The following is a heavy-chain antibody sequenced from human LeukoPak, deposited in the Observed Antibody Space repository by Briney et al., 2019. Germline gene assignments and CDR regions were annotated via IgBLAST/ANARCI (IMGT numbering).Heavy chain of an antibody. V-gene: IGHV3-30*02. D-gene: IGHD5-24*01. J-gene: IGHJ6*02. CDR3: ANCRRDGYNQWYYGMDV. Sequence: GGSLRLSCAASGFTFSSYGMHWVRQAPGKGLEWVAVIWYDGYNKYYADSVKGRFTISRDDSKNTLFLQMSSLRAEDTALYYCANCRRDGYNQWYYGMDVWGQGTTVTVSS. CDR1: GFTFSSYG. CDR2: IWYDGYNK.